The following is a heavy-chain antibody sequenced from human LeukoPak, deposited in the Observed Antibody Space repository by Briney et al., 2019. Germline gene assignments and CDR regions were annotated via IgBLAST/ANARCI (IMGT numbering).Heavy chain of an antibody. J-gene: IGHJ4*02. V-gene: IGHV3-23*01. CDR1: GFTFSSYA. CDR2: ISGSGGST. D-gene: IGHD2-21*01. CDR3: SGFCGGDCYPFDY. Sequence: GGSLRLSCAASGFTFSSYAMNWVRQAPGKGLEWVSAISGSGGSTYYADSVKGRFTISRDNAKNSLYLQMNSLRAEDTAVYYCSGFCGGDCYPFDYWGQGTLVTVSS.